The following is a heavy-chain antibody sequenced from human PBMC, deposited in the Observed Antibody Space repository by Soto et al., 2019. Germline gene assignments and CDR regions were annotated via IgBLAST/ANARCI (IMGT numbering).Heavy chain of an antibody. D-gene: IGHD6-19*01. V-gene: IGHV3-7*01. J-gene: IGHJ5*02. Sequence: GGSLRLSCAASGFTFSSYWMSWVRQAPGKGLEWVANIKQDGSEKYYVDSVKGRFTISRDNAKNSLYLQMNSLRAEDTAVYYCASFKLAVAANWFDPWGQGTLVTVSS. CDR1: GFTFSSYW. CDR3: ASFKLAVAANWFDP. CDR2: IKQDGSEK.